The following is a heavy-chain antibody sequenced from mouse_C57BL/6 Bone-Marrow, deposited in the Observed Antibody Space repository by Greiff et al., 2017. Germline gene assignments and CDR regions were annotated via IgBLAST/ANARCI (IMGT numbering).Heavy chain of an antibody. V-gene: IGHV1-82*01. CDR3: ARRGYGSSYWYFDV. CDR2: IYPGDGDT. Sequence: QVQLQQSGPELVKPGASVKISCKASGYAFRSSWMNWVKQRPGKGLEWIGRIYPGDGDTNYNGKFKGKATLTADKSSSTAYMQLSSLTSEDSAVYFCARRGYGSSYWYFDVWGTGTTVTVSS. D-gene: IGHD1-1*01. J-gene: IGHJ1*03. CDR1: GYAFRSSW.